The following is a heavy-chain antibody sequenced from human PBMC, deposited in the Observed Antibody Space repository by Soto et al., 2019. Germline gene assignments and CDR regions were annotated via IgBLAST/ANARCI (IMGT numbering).Heavy chain of an antibody. CDR3: AKTGFWSDYRVADF. CDR2: INYRGST. Sequence: QLQLQESGPGLVKPSETLSLTCTVSGGSISSSGSYWGWIRQPPGRGLEWIGSINYRGSTYYNPSPTSRITVSLDTSKNQFSLKLTSVTAADTAVYFCAKTGFWSDYRVADFRGQGTLVTVSS. V-gene: IGHV4-39*01. D-gene: IGHD3-3*01. J-gene: IGHJ4*02. CDR1: GGSISSSGSY.